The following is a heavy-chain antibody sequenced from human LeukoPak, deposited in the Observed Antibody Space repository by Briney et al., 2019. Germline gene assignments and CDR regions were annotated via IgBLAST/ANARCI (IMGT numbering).Heavy chain of an antibody. V-gene: IGHV4-38-2*02. CDR1: GYSISSGYY. D-gene: IGHD3-22*01. CDR2: IYHSGST. J-gene: IGHJ5*02. Sequence: SETLSLTCTVSGYSISSGYYWGWIRPPPGKGLEWIGSIYHSGSTYYNPSLKSRVTISVDTSKNQFALKLSSVTAADTAVYYCARVGIVLVTGSNWVDPWGQGTLVTVSS. CDR3: ARVGIVLVTGSNWVDP.